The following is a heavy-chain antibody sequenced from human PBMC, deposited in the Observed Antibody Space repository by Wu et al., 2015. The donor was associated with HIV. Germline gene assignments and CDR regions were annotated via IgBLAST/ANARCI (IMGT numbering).Heavy chain of an antibody. D-gene: IGHD1-7*01. CDR1: DSLTSGDYY. CDR2: IFSNGNT. Sequence: QVQLQESGPGLVKPSQTLSLTCSLSDSLTSGDYYWTWIRQSPGKGLGWIGYIFSNGNTKYSPSLQSRVTISLDTSNNRFSLKLTSVTAADTGMYYCAREAWNSLGWLGFDIWGQGTMVTVSS. J-gene: IGHJ3*02. CDR3: AREAWNSLGWLGFDI. V-gene: IGHV4-30-4*08.